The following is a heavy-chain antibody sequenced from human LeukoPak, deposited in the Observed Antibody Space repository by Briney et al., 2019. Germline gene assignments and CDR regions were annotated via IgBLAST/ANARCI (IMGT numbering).Heavy chain of an antibody. J-gene: IGHJ4*02. V-gene: IGHV4-30-2*01. Sequence: SETLSLTCAVSGGSISSGGYSWSWIRQPPGKGLEWIGYIYHSGSTYYNPSLKSRVTISVDRSKNQFSLKLSSVTAADTAVYYCARSPMVRGVIGKYFDYWGQGTLVTVSS. CDR1: GGSISSGGYS. D-gene: IGHD3-10*01. CDR2: IYHSGST. CDR3: ARSPMVRGVIGKYFDY.